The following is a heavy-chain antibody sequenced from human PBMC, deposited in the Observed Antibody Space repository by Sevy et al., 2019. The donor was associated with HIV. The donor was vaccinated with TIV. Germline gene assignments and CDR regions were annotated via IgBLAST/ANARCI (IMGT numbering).Heavy chain of an antibody. CDR1: GFTFSSSE. D-gene: IGHD2-21*02. J-gene: IGHJ4*02. CDR2: ISSGGTTI. CDR3: ARKMELLVPDY. V-gene: IGHV3-48*03. Sequence: GGSLRLSCAASGFTFSSSEMNWVRQSPGKGLEWLSYISSGGTTIHYADSVKGRFTISRDNAKNSLYLQMNSLRAEDTAVYYCARKMELLVPDYWGQGTLVTVSS.